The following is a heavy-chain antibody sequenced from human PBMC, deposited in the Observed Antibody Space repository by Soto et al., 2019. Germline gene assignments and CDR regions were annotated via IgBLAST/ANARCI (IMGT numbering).Heavy chain of an antibody. CDR1: GGSISSSSYY. Sequence: PSETLSLTCTVSGGSISSSSYYWGWIRQPPGKGLEWIGSIYYSGSTYYNPSLKSRVTISVDTSKNQFSLKLSSVTAADTAVYYCASLYGDYYYYYYMDVWGKGTTVTVSS. CDR3: ASLYGDYYYYYYMDV. J-gene: IGHJ6*03. D-gene: IGHD4-17*01. CDR2: IYYSGST. V-gene: IGHV4-39*01.